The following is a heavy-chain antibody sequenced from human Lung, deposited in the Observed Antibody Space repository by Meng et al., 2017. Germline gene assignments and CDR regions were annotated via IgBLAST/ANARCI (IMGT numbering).Heavy chain of an antibody. D-gene: IGHD4-11*01. CDR3: ARGPTTMAHDFDY. Sequence: QGQLQQWGEGLLKPSETRSLTCVVSGGSFSDYYWSWIRQPPGKGLEWIGEINHSGSTNYNPSLESRATISVDTSQNNLSLKLSSVTAADSAVYYCARGPTTMAHDFDYWGQGTLVTVSS. J-gene: IGHJ4*02. CDR2: INHSGST. CDR1: GGSFSDYY. V-gene: IGHV4-34*01.